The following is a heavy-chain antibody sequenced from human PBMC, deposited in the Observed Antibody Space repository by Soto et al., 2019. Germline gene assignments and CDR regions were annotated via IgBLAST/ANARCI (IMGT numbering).Heavy chain of an antibody. J-gene: IGHJ4*02. CDR2: INHSGST. CDR1: GGSFSGYY. D-gene: IGHD5-12*01. Sequence: SETLSLTCAVYGGSFSGYYWSWIRQPPGKGLERIGEINHSGSTNYNPSLKSRVTISVDTSKNQFSLKLSSVTAADTAVYYCASRDGYNRRFDYWGQGTLVTVSS. CDR3: ASRDGYNRRFDY. V-gene: IGHV4-34*01.